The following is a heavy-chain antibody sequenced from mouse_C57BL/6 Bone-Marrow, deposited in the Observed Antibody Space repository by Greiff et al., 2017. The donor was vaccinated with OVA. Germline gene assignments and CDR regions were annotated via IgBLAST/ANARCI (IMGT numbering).Heavy chain of an antibody. J-gene: IGHJ1*03. V-gene: IGHV2-9-1*01. CDR3: ARRTTVSPGYFDV. Sequence: VQVVESGPGLVAPSQSLSITCTVSGFSLTSYAISWVRQPPGKGLEWLGVIWTGGGTNYNSDLKSRLSISKDNSKSQVFLKLNSLQTDDTARYYCARRTTVSPGYFDVWGTGTTVTVSS. D-gene: IGHD1-1*01. CDR1: GFSLTSYA. CDR2: IWTGGGT.